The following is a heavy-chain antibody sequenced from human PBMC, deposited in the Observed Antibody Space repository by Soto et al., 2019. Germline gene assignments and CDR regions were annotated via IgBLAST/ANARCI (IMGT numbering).Heavy chain of an antibody. J-gene: IGHJ5*02. V-gene: IGHV3-74*01. Sequence: PGGSLRLSCAASGIDFRRYWMHWVRQAPGKGLVWVAPIKSDGSKTYYADSVRGRFTISRDNAKNSLYLQMNSLRAEDTAVYYCARQGRKSNWLAPWGQGTLVTVSS. CDR2: IKSDGSKT. CDR1: GIDFRRYW. CDR3: ARQGRKSNWLAP.